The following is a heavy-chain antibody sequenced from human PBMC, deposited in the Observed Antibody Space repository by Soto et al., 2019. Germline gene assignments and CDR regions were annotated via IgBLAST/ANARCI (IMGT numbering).Heavy chain of an antibody. J-gene: IGHJ5*02. D-gene: IGHD3-22*01. Sequence: GASVKVSCKASGYTFTSYAMHWVRQAPGQRLEWMGWINAGNGNTKYSQKFQGRVTITRDTSASTAYMELSSLRSEDTAVYYCARKYYYDSSGYSLWFDPWGQGTLVTVS. CDR2: INAGNGNT. CDR1: GYTFTSYA. CDR3: ARKYYYDSSGYSLWFDP. V-gene: IGHV1-3*01.